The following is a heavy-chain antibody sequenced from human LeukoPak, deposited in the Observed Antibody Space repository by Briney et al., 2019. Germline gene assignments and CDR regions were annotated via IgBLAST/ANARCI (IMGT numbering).Heavy chain of an antibody. CDR2: IYYSGST. V-gene: IGHV4-39*07. J-gene: IGHJ3*02. D-gene: IGHD3-22*01. Sequence: SETLSLTCTVSGGSISSSSYYWGWIRQPPGKGLEWIGSIYYSGSTYYNPSLKSRVTISVDTSKNQFSLKLSSVTAADTAVYYCARDGNGYYYGSSGPYAFDIWGQGTMVTVSS. CDR1: GGSISSSSYY. CDR3: ARDGNGYYYGSSGPYAFDI.